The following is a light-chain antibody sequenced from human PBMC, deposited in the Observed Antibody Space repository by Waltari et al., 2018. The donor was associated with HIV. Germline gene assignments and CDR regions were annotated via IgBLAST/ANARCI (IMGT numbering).Light chain of an antibody. Sequence: SYVLTQPPSVSVAPGKTARITCGGNNIASKSVTWYQHKPGQAPVLVISDDSDRPSGIPERFSGSNSGNTATLTISRVEAGDEADYYCQVWDSSGDHPLFGGGTKLTVL. CDR2: DDS. CDR3: QVWDSSGDHPL. CDR1: NIASKS. J-gene: IGLJ2*01. V-gene: IGLV3-21*04.